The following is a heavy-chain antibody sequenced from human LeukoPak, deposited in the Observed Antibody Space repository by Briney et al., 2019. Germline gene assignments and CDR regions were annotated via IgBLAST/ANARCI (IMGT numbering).Heavy chain of an antibody. CDR2: ISPYNGNT. D-gene: IGHD5-24*01. V-gene: IGHV1-18*01. Sequence: ASAKVSCKASGYTFTSYGISWARQAPGQGLEWMGWISPYNGNTNYAQKLQGRVTMTTDTSTSTAYMELRSLRSDDTAVYYCAREMATIVNQFDYWGQGTLVTVSS. CDR1: GYTFTSYG. CDR3: AREMATIVNQFDY. J-gene: IGHJ4*02.